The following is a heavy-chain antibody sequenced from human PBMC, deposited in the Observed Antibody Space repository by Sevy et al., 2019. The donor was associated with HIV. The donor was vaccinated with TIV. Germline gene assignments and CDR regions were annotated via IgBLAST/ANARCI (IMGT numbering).Heavy chain of an antibody. V-gene: IGHV1-18*01. Sequence: ASVKVSCKVSGYTFSIYRITWVRQAPGQGLEWMGWISPHTGDTKFAENFQDRVTMSTDTSTATAYMELSSLRSDDTAVYYCARAFCTGGRCYSLAYWGQGTLVTVSS. D-gene: IGHD2-15*01. J-gene: IGHJ4*02. CDR2: ISPHTGDT. CDR1: GYTFSIYR. CDR3: ARAFCTGGRCYSLAY.